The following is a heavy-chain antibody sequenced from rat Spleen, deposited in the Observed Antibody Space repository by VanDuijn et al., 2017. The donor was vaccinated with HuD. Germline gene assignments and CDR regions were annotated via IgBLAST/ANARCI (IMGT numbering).Heavy chain of an antibody. CDR1: DHSITNGYR. CDR3: ARSDGTHYYLPFIY. Sequence: EVQLQESGPGLVKPSQSLSLTCSVTDHSITNGYRWNWIRKFPGNKLEWMGYINSAGNTLHNPSLKSRISITRDTSKNQFFLQVNSVTTEDTATYYCARSDGTHYYLPFIYWGQGTQVTVSS. V-gene: IGHV3-3*01. CDR2: INSAGNT. D-gene: IGHD1-12*02. J-gene: IGHJ3*01.